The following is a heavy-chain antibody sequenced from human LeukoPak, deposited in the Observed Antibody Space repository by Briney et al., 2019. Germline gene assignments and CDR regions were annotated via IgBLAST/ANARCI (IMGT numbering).Heavy chain of an antibody. CDR3: ASGTTDIVVVPATLRNYYFDY. CDR2: IIPMLGTP. Sequence: SVKVSCKASGYTFISYDISWVRQAPGQGLEWMGGIIPMLGTPNYAQKFQGRVTITADKSTSTAYMDLSSLRSEDTAVYYCASGTTDIVVVPATLRNYYFDYWGQGTLVTVSS. CDR1: GYTFISYD. J-gene: IGHJ4*02. D-gene: IGHD2-2*01. V-gene: IGHV1-69*06.